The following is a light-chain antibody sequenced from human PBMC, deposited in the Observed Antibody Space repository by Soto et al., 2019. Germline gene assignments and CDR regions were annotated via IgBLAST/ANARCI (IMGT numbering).Light chain of an antibody. J-gene: IGKJ1*01. Sequence: EIVLTQSPGTLSLSPGERATLSCRASQSVSSSYLAWYQQKHGQAPRLLIYGASSRATGIPDRFSGSVSGTDFTLTISRLEPEDFAVYYCQQYGSSPPWTFGQGTKVEIK. CDR2: GAS. V-gene: IGKV3-20*01. CDR1: QSVSSSY. CDR3: QQYGSSPPWT.